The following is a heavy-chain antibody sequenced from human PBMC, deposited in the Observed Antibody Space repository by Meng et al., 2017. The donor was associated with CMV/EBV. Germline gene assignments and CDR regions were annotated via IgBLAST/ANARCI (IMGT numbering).Heavy chain of an antibody. Sequence: ESLKISCAVYGGSFSGYYWSWIRQPPGKGLEWIGEINHSGSTNYNPSLKSRVTISVDTSKNQFSLKLSSVTAADTAVYYCARLSEVVVPAARGFKDYWGQGTLVTVSS. D-gene: IGHD2-2*01. J-gene: IGHJ4*02. V-gene: IGHV4-34*01. CDR1: GGSFSGYY. CDR2: INHSGST. CDR3: ARLSEVVVPAARGFKDY.